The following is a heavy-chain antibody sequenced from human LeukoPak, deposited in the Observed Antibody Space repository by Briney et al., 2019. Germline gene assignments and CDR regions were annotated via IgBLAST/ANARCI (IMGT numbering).Heavy chain of an antibody. CDR3: ARDLGTTYYMDV. J-gene: IGHJ6*03. CDR2: IYTSGST. CDR1: GGSISSGSYY. V-gene: IGHV4-61*02. D-gene: IGHD1-7*01. Sequence: TPSETLSLTCTVSGGSISSGSYYWSWIRQPAGKGLEWIGRIYTSGSTNYNPSLKSRVTMSVDTSKNQFSLNLNSVTAADTAVYYCARDLGTTYYMDVWGKGTTVTVSS.